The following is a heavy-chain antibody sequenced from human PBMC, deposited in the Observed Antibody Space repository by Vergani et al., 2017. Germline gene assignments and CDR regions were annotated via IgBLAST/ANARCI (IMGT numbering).Heavy chain of an antibody. CDR3: ARDHRDYNNYPGTFDI. V-gene: IGHV3-11*01. D-gene: IGHD5-24*01. CDR2: ISNSGNTI. CDR1: GFRFSDHY. Sequence: HVQMVESGGGVVQPGRSLRLSCAVSGFRFSDHYMTWIRQAPGKGLEWVSYISNSGNTIEYADSVKGRFSISRDNAKSSLFLQMDSLRAEDTAVYYCARDHRDYNNYPGTFDIWGQGSMVTVSS. J-gene: IGHJ3*02.